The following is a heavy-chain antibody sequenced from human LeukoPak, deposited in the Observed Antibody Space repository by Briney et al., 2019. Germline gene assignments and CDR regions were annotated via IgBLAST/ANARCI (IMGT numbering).Heavy chain of an antibody. Sequence: GGSLRLSCAASGFTFSSYGMHWVRQAPGKGLEWVAFIRYDGSNNYFADSLKGRFTISRDNSKNTLYLQMNSLRAEDTAVYYCAKAYSSGWYIFDYWGQGTLVTVSS. J-gene: IGHJ4*02. CDR1: GFTFSSYG. V-gene: IGHV3-30*02. CDR3: AKAYSSGWYIFDY. D-gene: IGHD6-19*01. CDR2: IRYDGSNN.